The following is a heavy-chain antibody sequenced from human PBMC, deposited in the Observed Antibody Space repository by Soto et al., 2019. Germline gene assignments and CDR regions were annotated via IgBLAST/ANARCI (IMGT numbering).Heavy chain of an antibody. CDR2: INHSGST. V-gene: IGHV4-34*01. Sequence: SETLSLTCAVYGGSFSGYYWSWIRQPPGKGLEWIGEINHSGSTNYSPSLKSRVTISVDTSKNQFSLKLSSVTAADTAVYYCARSGRITIFGVANYGMDVWGQGTTVTVSS. CDR1: GGSFSGYY. J-gene: IGHJ6*02. CDR3: ARSGRITIFGVANYGMDV. D-gene: IGHD3-3*01.